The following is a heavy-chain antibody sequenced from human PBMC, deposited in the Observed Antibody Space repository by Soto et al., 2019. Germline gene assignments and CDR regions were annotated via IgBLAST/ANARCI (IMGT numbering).Heavy chain of an antibody. J-gene: IGHJ6*02. D-gene: IGHD4-4*01. CDR3: ARPLTTKYYYGMDV. V-gene: IGHV4-34*01. CDR2: INHSGST. Sequence: SETLSLTCAVYGGSFSGYYWSWIRQPPGKGLEWIGEINHSGSTNYNPSLKSRVTISVDTSKNQFSLKLSSVTAADTAVYYCARPLTTKYYYGMDVWGQGTTVTVSS. CDR1: GGSFSGYY.